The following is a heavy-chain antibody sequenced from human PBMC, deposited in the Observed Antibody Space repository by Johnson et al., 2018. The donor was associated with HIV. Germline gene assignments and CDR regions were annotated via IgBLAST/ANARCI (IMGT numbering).Heavy chain of an antibody. D-gene: IGHD6-13*01. V-gene: IGHV3-20*04. Sequence: MLLVESGGGLVKPGGSLRLSCAASGFTFDDYGMSWVRQAPGKGLAWVSVINWNGGSTGYADSVKGRFTISRDNSKNPLYLQMNNLRAEDTAVYYCAKGGEVWYGAFDFWGPGTMAIVSS. CDR3: AKGGEVWYGAFDF. J-gene: IGHJ3*01. CDR1: GFTFDDYG. CDR2: INWNGGST.